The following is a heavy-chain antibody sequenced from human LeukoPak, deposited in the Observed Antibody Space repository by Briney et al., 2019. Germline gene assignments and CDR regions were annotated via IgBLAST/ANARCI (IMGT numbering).Heavy chain of an antibody. CDR3: ARAIAVTTISGAVVDAFDI. CDR2: IYYSGIT. V-gene: IGHV4-39*01. J-gene: IGHJ3*02. CDR1: GAPISSSNFY. D-gene: IGHD4-17*01. Sequence: SETLSLTCTVSGAPISSSNFYWGWIRQPPGKGLEWIGTIYYSGITYHNPSLKSRLTISVDTSKNQFSLNLSSVTAADTAVYYCARAIAVTTISGAVVDAFDIWGQGTMVTVSS.